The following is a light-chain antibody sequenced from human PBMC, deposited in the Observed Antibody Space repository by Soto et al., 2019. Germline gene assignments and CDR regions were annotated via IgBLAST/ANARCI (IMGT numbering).Light chain of an antibody. J-gene: IGKJ3*01. CDR3: QQRSTWPPFS. Sequence: EIVLTQSPATLSLSLGERATLSCRASQSIGSYLAWYQHKLGQPPRLLIYDASNRATGIPVRFSGSGSGTDFTLTSSSLEPEDLAVYYCQQRSTWPPFSLGPGTKGDIK. V-gene: IGKV3-11*01. CDR1: QSIGSY. CDR2: DAS.